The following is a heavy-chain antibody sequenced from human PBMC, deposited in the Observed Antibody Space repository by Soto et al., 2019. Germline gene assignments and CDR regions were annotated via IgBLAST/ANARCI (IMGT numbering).Heavy chain of an antibody. D-gene: IGHD2-2*01. CDR3: ARLASSGYYYMDV. CDR1: GGSFSGYY. CDR2: INHSGST. Sequence: SETLSLTCAVYGGSFSGYYWSWIRQPPGKGLEWIGEINHSGSTNYNPSLKSRVTISVDTSKNQFSLKLSSVTAADTAVYYCARLASSGYYYMDVWGKGTTVTVSS. V-gene: IGHV4-34*01. J-gene: IGHJ6*03.